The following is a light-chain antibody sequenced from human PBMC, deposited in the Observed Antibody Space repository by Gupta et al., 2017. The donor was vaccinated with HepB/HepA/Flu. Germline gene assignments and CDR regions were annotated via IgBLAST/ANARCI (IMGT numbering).Light chain of an antibody. CDR2: GAS. Sequence: IVLTHSPGTLSLSPGERATLSCRASQSVSSSYLAWYQQKPGQAPRLLIYGASSRATGIPDRFSGSWSGTDFTLTISRLEPEEFAVYYCQQYGSSPLFTFGPGTKVDIK. J-gene: IGKJ3*01. V-gene: IGKV3-20*01. CDR3: QQYGSSPLFT. CDR1: QSVSSSY.